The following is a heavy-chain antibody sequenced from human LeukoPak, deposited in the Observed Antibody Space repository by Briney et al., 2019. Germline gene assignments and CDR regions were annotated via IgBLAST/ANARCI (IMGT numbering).Heavy chain of an antibody. V-gene: IGHV4-59*01. D-gene: IGHD3-16*01. Sequence: PSETLSLTCTVSRGSMTTDYWNWIRQPPGKGLEWIGHISYSGSTSYNPSLKSRVTISVDTSKNQFSLKLSSATAADTAVYYCAWGAKKDQFDYWGQGTPVHVS. CDR1: RGSMTTDY. CDR2: ISYSGST. CDR3: AWGAKKDQFDY. J-gene: IGHJ4*01.